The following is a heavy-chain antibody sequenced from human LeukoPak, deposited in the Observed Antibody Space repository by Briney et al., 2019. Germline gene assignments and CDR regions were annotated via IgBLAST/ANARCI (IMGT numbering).Heavy chain of an antibody. CDR3: ARRRVGFTVDY. CDR1: GYSISSGYY. D-gene: IGHD1-26*01. CDR2: IYHSGST. Sequence: SETLPLTCAVSGYSISSGYYWGWIRQPPGKGLEWIGSIYHSGSTYYNPSLKSRVNISVDTSKNQFSLKLSSVTAADAAVYYCARRRVGFTVDYWSQGTLVTVSS. J-gene: IGHJ4*02. V-gene: IGHV4-38-2*01.